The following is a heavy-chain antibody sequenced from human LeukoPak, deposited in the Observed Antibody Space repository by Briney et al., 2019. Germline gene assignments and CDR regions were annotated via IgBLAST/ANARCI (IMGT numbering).Heavy chain of an antibody. J-gene: IGHJ4*02. D-gene: IGHD1-26*01. CDR2: MNPNSGNT. Sequence: GASVKVSCKASGYTFTSYDINWVRQATGQGLEWMGWMNPNSGNTGYAQKFQGGVTMTRNTSISTAYMELSSLRSEDTAVYCCARTSDSGSYLDYYFDYWGQGTLVTVSS. V-gene: IGHV1-8*01. CDR3: ARTSDSGSYLDYYFDY. CDR1: GYTFTSYD.